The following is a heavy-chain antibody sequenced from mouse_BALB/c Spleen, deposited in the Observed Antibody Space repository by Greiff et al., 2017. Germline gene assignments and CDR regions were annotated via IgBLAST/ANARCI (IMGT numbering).Heavy chain of an antibody. CDR2: ISDGGSYT. J-gene: IGHJ3*01. D-gene: IGHD4-1*01. CDR1: GFTFSDYY. CDR3: ARDDLTGTVAC. Sequence: EVKLMESGGGLVKPGGSLKLSCAASGFTFSDYYMYWVRQTPEKRLEWVATISDGGSYTYYPDSVKGRFTISRDNAKNNLYLQMSSLKSEDTAMYYCARDDLTGTVACWGQGTLVTGSA. V-gene: IGHV5-4*02.